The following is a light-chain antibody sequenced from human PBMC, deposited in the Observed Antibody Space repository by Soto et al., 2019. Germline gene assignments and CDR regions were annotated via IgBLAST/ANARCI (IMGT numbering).Light chain of an antibody. CDR2: VAS. CDR1: QTIGSSH. J-gene: IGKJ1*01. CDR3: QQYGGSPRT. V-gene: IGKV3-20*01. Sequence: EIVLAQSPGTLSLSPGEGATISCLASQTIGSSHLAWYQQKPGQAPRVLIFVASSRATGIPDRFSGSGSGTDFTLTISRLEPEDFAVYYCQQYGGSPRTFGQGTKVDIK.